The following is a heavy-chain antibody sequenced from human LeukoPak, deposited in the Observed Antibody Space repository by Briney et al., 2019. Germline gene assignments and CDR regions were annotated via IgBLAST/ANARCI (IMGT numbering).Heavy chain of an antibody. CDR1: GFTFSSYW. J-gene: IGHJ4*02. Sequence: SGGSLRLSCAASGFTFSSYWMSWVRQAPGKGLEWVANIKQDGSEKYYVDSVKGRFTISRDNAKNSLYLQMNSLRAEDTAVYYCASHLPYYYDSSGYYYVEYWGQGTLVTVSS. CDR3: ASHLPYYYDSSGYYYVEY. CDR2: IKQDGSEK. D-gene: IGHD3-22*01. V-gene: IGHV3-7*02.